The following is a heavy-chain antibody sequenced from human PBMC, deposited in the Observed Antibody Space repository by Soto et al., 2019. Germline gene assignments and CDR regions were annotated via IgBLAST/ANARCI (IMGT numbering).Heavy chain of an antibody. CDR2: ISGSGGST. D-gene: IGHD2-15*01. CDR3: AKDRGPVGAVAALGYFDY. J-gene: IGHJ4*02. CDR1: GFTFSSYA. Sequence: PGGSLRLSCAASGFTFSSYAMSWVRQAPGKGLEWVSAISGSGGSTYYADSVKGRFTISRDNSKNTLYLQMNSLRAEDTAVYYCAKDRGPVGAVAALGYFDYWGQGTLVAVSS. V-gene: IGHV3-23*01.